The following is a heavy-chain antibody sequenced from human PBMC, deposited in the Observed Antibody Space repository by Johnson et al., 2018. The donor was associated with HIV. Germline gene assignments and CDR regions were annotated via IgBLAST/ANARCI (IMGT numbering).Heavy chain of an antibody. CDR1: GFTFSDYY. CDR3: ARAPPYGDYGDTFDI. J-gene: IGHJ3*02. V-gene: IGHV3-11*04. D-gene: IGHD4-17*01. CDR2: ISGSGGTT. Sequence: QVQLVESGGGLVKPGGSLRLSCAASGFTFSDYYMTWVRQAPGKGLEWVSSISGSGGTTYYEDSVKGRFTIFRDNSKNTLYLQLTSLRAEDTAVYYCARAPPYGDYGDTFDIWGQGTMVSVSS.